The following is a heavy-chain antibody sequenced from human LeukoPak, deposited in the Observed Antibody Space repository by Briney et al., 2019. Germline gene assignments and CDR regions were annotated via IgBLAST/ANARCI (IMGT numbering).Heavy chain of an antibody. J-gene: IGHJ6*02. D-gene: IGHD3-10*01. CDR1: GGSFSGYY. Sequence: SETLSLTCAVYGGSFSGYYWSWIRQPPGKGLEWIGEINHSGSTNYNPSLKSRVTISVDTSKNQFSLKLSSVTAADTAVYYCARGFRYYGSGSYYNAVNYYGMDVWGQGTTVTVSS. CDR2: INHSGST. CDR3: ARGFRYYGSGSYYNAVNYYGMDV. V-gene: IGHV4-34*01.